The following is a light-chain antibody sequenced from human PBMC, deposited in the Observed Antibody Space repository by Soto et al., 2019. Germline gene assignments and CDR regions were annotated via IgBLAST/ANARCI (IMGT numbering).Light chain of an antibody. Sequence: DIQMTQTPSTLPASVGDTVSILCRASESISSWLAWYQQKPGNAPRLLIYDASKLGRGVPSRFSGAGSGTEFILTISSLQPDDFATYFCQQYNSLSPWTFGQGTNVDIK. CDR2: DAS. J-gene: IGKJ1*01. V-gene: IGKV1-5*02. CDR3: QQYNSLSPWT. CDR1: ESISSW.